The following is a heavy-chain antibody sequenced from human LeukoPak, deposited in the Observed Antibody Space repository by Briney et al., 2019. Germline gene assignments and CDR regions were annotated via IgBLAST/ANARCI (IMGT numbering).Heavy chain of an antibody. V-gene: IGHV1-69*05. D-gene: IGHD1-26*01. CDR2: IIPIFGTA. J-gene: IGHJ3*02. CDR1: GGTFSSYA. Sequence: ASVKVSCKASGGTFSSYAISWVRQAPGQGLEWMGRIIPIFGTANYAQKFQGRVTITTDESTSTAYMELSSLRSEDTAVYYCAREGPSGIYAFDIWGQGTMVTVSS. CDR3: AREGPSGIYAFDI.